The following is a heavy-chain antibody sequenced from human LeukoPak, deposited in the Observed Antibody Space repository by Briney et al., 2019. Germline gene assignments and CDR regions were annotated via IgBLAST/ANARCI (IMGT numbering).Heavy chain of an antibody. Sequence: PGGSLRLSCAASGFTFSSYGMHWVRQAPGKGLEWVAVISYDGSNKYYADSVKGRFTISRDNSKNTLYLQMNSLKTEDTAVYYCTTAPMIVVVPFDYWGRGTLVTVSS. D-gene: IGHD3-22*01. CDR1: GFTFSSYG. CDR3: TTAPMIVVVPFDY. J-gene: IGHJ4*02. CDR2: ISYDGSNK. V-gene: IGHV3-30*03.